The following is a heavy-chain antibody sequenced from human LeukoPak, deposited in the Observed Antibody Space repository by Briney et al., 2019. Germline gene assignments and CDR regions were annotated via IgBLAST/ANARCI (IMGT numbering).Heavy chain of an antibody. CDR3: ARDYGDYALDY. V-gene: IGHV3-7*01. D-gene: IGHD4-17*01. CDR2: IKQDGSEK. CDR1: GGSISTSNYY. Sequence: PSETLSLTCTVSGGSISTSNYYWGWIRQPPGKGLEWVANIKQDGSEKYYVDSVKGRFTISRDNAKNSLYLQMNSLRAEDTAVYYCARDYGDYALDYWGQGTLVTVSS. J-gene: IGHJ4*02.